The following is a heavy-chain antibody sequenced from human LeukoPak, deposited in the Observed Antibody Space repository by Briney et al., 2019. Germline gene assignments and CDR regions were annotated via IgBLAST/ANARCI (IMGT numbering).Heavy chain of an antibody. CDR1: GFTFSNAW. Sequence: GGSLRLSCAASGFTFSNAWMNWVRQAPGKGLEWVSSISSSSSYIYYADSVKGRFTISRDNSRNTVYLQMNSLRAEDTAVYYCANDLGWIQLNLGRGQGTLVTVSS. J-gene: IGHJ4*02. CDR2: ISSSSSYI. V-gene: IGHV3-21*04. CDR3: ANDLGWIQLNLG. D-gene: IGHD5-18*01.